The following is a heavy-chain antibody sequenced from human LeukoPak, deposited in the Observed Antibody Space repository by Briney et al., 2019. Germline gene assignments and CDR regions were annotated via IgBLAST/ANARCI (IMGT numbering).Heavy chain of an antibody. D-gene: IGHD4-17*01. CDR3: IVFGDSNH. Sequence: GGSLRLSCAASGSTFSNYWMHWVRQTPGEGLVCVSLIKGDGSSTTYADSVKGRFTISRDTSKNTLYLQINSLRVEDTAVYYCIVFGDSNHWGQGTLVTVSS. CDR1: GSTFSNYW. CDR2: IKGDGSST. J-gene: IGHJ5*02. V-gene: IGHV3-74*01.